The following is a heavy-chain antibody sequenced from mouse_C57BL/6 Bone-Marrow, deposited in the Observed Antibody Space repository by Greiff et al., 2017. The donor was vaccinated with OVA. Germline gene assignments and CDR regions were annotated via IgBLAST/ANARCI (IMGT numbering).Heavy chain of an antibody. CDR1: GYTFTSYW. D-gene: IGHD3-1*01. Sequence: VQLQQPGAELVMPGASVKLSCKASGYTFTSYWMHWVKQRPGQGLEWIGELDPSARYTNSHHTFKGKSTLTVEKSSSTADMQLSSLTSEDSAVYYCARWAYYYGRDYWGQGTSVTVSS. V-gene: IGHV1-69*01. CDR2: LDPSARYT. CDR3: ARWAYYYGRDY. J-gene: IGHJ4*01.